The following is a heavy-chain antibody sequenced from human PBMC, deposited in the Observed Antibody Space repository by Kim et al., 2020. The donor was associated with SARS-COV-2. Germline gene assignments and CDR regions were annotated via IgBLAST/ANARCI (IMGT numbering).Heavy chain of an antibody. V-gene: IGHV3-33*01. CDR2: IWYDGSNK. D-gene: IGHD6-19*01. CDR1: GFTFSSYG. CDR3: VRSGWSKYYFDY. J-gene: IGHJ4*02. Sequence: GGSPRLSCAASGFTFSSYGMHWVRQAPGKGLEWVAVIWYDGSNKYYADSVKGRFTISRDNSKNTLYLQMNSLRAEDTAVYYCVRSGWSKYYFDYWGQGTLVTVSS.